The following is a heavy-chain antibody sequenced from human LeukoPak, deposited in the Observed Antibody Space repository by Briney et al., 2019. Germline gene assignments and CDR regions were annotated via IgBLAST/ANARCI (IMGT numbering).Heavy chain of an antibody. CDR2: ISAYNGNT. CDR1: GYTFTSYG. Sequence: ASVKVSCKASGYTFTSYGISWVRQAPGQGREWMGWISAYNGNTDYAQKLQGRVTMTADPSTSTAYMVLRSLTSVDTAVCYCARGGIAVAGRTFDYWGQGTLVTVSS. CDR3: ARGGIAVAGRTFDY. V-gene: IGHV1-18*01. D-gene: IGHD6-19*01. J-gene: IGHJ4*02.